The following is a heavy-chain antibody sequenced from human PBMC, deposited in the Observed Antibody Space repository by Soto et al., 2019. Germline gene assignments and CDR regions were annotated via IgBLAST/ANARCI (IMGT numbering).Heavy chain of an antibody. CDR2: ISGSGGST. Sequence: EVQLLESGGGLVQPGGSLRLSCAASGFTFSSYAMSWVRQAPGKGLEWASAISGSGGSTYYADSVKGRSTISTDNSKYTLYLQMNSLRAEDTAVYYCAKYSSSLNGRRYYDCYMDVWGKGTTVTVSS. J-gene: IGHJ6*03. CDR3: AKYSSSLNGRRYYDCYMDV. V-gene: IGHV3-23*01. CDR1: GFTFSSYA. D-gene: IGHD6-6*01.